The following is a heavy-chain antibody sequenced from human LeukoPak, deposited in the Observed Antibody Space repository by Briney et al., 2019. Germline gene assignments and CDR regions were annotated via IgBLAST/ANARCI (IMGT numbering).Heavy chain of an antibody. V-gene: IGHV3-53*01. CDR3: ARDSAFSSYSY. CDR1: GFTFSSYW. CDR2: IYSDRRT. J-gene: IGHJ4*02. Sequence: GGSLRLSCAASGFTFSSYWMNWARQAPGKGLEWVAIIYSDRRTFYAVSVKGRFTISRDDSKNTLFLQMDSLRAEDTAIYYCARDSAFSSYSYWGQGALVTVSS. D-gene: IGHD2-21*01.